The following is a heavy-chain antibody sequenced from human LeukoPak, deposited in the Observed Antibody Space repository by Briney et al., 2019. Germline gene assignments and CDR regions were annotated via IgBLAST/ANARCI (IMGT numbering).Heavy chain of an antibody. CDR2: ISSSGSNI. CDR3: VREGYSTGQFDY. CDR1: GFIFSDYY. D-gene: IGHD2-8*02. J-gene: IGHJ4*02. Sequence: VETLRLSCAASGFIFSDYYMTWIRQAPGKGLEWVSHISSSGSNIHHADSVKGRFTISRDNAKNSLYLQMNSLRAEDTAVYYCVREGYSTGQFDYWGQGTLVTVSS. V-gene: IGHV3-11*04.